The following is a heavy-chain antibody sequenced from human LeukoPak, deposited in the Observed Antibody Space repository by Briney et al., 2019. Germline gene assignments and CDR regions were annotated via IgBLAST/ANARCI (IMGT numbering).Heavy chain of an antibody. CDR3: AREGTVIDRYYYYYGMDV. CDR1: GGSISSYY. Sequence: SETLSLTCTVSGGSISSYYWSWIRQPAGKGLEWIGRIYTSGSTNYNPSLKSRVTMSVDTSKNQFSLKLSSVTAADTAVYYCAREGTVIDRYYYYYGMDVWGQGTTVTVSS. D-gene: IGHD2-21*01. V-gene: IGHV4-4*07. CDR2: IYTSGST. J-gene: IGHJ6*02.